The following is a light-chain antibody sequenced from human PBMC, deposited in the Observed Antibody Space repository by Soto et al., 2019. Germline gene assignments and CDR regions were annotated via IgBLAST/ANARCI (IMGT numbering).Light chain of an antibody. CDR2: GNS. J-gene: IGLJ1*01. Sequence: QSVLTQPHSVSGAPGQRVTISCTGSSSNIGAGYDVHWYQQLPGTAPKLLIYGNSNRPSGVPDRVSGSKSGTSASLAITGLHAEYEADYYCQSYDSSRSGTNVFGTGTKLTVL. V-gene: IGLV1-40*01. CDR1: SSNIGAGYD. CDR3: QSYDSSRSGTNV.